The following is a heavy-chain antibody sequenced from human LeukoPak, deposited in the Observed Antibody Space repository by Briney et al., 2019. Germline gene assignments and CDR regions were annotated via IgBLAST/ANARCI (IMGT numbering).Heavy chain of an antibody. CDR1: GGSISTSSYY. J-gene: IGHJ5*02. CDR3: VRQDIGDYGDYRPTWFDL. V-gene: IGHV4-39*01. D-gene: IGHD4-17*01. Sequence: SETLSLTCTVSGGSISTSSYYWGWIRQPPGKGLEWIANIYYTGSTHYNPSLQSRVTISVDTSNNHFSLKLRSVTAADTAVYSYVRQDIGDYGDYRPTWFDLWGQGALVAVSS. CDR2: IYYTGST.